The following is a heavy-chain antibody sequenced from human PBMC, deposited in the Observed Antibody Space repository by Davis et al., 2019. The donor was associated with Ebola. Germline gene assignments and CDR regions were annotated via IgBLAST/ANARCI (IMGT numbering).Heavy chain of an antibody. CDR2: INTNSKKS. V-gene: IGHV7-4-1*02. D-gene: IGHD3-10*01. CDR3: VRGPIWFGELFHLYYFDY. J-gene: IGHJ4*02. CDR1: GYTFTNYA. Sequence: ASVKVSCKASGYTFTNYAMHWVRQAPGQGLEWMGWINTNSKKSTYAQGFTGRFVFSLDTSVSTAYLQISSLKAEDTAVYYCVRGPIWFGELFHLYYFDYWGQGALITVSS.